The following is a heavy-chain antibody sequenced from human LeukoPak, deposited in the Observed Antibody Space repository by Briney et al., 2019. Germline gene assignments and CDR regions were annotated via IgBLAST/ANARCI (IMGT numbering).Heavy chain of an antibody. Sequence: SGPTLVKATETLTLTCTFSGFSLSTSGLRVSWIRQPAGKALERLALIYWAADTRYRQSLTRGLTITKDTSQNQVVLTMTNMDPVDTATYYCSHSSRCDYWGQGIWVTVS. CDR3: SHSSRCDY. CDR1: GFSLSTSGLR. CDR2: IYWAADT. V-gene: IGHV2-5*02. J-gene: IGHJ4*02. D-gene: IGHD6-13*01.